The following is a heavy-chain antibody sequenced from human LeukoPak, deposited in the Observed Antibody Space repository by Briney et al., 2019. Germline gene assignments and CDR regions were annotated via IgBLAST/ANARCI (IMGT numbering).Heavy chain of an antibody. D-gene: IGHD2-21*02. CDR2: IYHSGST. CDR3: ARVRGVVVTAIFDY. Sequence: PSETLSLTCAVSGGSISSGGYSWSWIRQPPGKGLEWIGYIYHSGSTYYNPSLKSRDTISVDRSKNQFSLKLSSVTAADTAVYYCARVRGVVVTAIFDYWGQGTLVTVSS. J-gene: IGHJ4*02. CDR1: GGSISSGGYS. V-gene: IGHV4-30-2*01.